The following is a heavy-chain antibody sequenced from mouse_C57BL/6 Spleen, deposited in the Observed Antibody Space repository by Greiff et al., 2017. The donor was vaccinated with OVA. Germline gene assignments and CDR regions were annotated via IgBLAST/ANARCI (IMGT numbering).Heavy chain of an antibody. J-gene: IGHJ2*01. CDR2: IHPNSGST. Sequence: QVQLKQPGAELVKPGASVKLSCKASGYTFTSYWMHWVKQRPGQGLEWIGMIHPNSGSTNYNEKFKGKATLTVDKSSSTAYMQLSSLTSEDSAVYYCARVRDYYFDYWGQGTTLTVSS. CDR1: GYTFTSYW. CDR3: ARVRDYYFDY. V-gene: IGHV1-64*01.